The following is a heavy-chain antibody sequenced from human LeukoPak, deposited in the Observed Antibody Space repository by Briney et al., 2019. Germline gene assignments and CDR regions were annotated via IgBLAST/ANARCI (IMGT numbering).Heavy chain of an antibody. CDR2: ISGSGGST. CDR1: GFTFSNYA. J-gene: IGHJ4*02. D-gene: IGHD2-2*01. V-gene: IGHV3-23*01. CDR3: AREPRYCSSTSCPLSWYFDY. Sequence: AGGSLRLSCAASGFTFSNYAMSWVRQAPGKGLEWVSGISGSGGSTYYADSVKGRFTISRDNSKNTLYLQMNSLRAEDTAVYYCAREPRYCSSTSCPLSWYFDYWGQGTLVTVSS.